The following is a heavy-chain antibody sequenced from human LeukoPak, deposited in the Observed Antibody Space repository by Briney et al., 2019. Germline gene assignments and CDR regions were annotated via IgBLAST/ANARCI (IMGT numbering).Heavy chain of an antibody. D-gene: IGHD2-15*01. CDR2: ISAYNGNT. Sequence: GASVKVSCKASGYSFSSYAISWVRQAPGLGLEWMGWISAYNGNTNYAQKFQGRVTMTRDTSTSTVYMELSSLRSEDTAVYYCASRSHCSGGSCYSFDYWGPGTLVTVSS. CDR1: GYSFSSYA. CDR3: ASRSHCSGGSCYSFDY. J-gene: IGHJ4*02. V-gene: IGHV1-18*01.